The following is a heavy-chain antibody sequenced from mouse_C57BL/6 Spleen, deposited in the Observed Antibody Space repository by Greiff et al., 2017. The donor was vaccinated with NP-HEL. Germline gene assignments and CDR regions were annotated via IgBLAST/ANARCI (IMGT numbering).Heavy chain of an antibody. J-gene: IGHJ3*01. D-gene: IGHD2-4*01. CDR2: IYPRDGST. V-gene: IGHV1-78*01. CDR3: ARTYYDYDDPWFAY. CDR1: GYTFTDHT. Sequence: VKLMESDAELVKPGASVKISCKVSGYTFTDHTIHWMKQRPEQGLEWIGYIYPRDGSTKYNEKFKGKATLTADKSSSTAYMRLNSLTSEDSAVYFCARTYYDYDDPWFAYWGQGTLVTVSA.